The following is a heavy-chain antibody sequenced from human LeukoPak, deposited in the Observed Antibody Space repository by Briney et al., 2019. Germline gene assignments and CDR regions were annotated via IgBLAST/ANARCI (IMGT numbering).Heavy chain of an antibody. CDR1: GFTFSSYA. D-gene: IGHD3-9*01. Sequence: GRSLRLSCAASGFTFSSYAMHWVRQAPGKGLEWVAVISYDGSNKYYADSVKGRFTISRDNSKNTLYLQMNSLRAEDTAVCYCARDQYYDILTGYDAFDIWGQGTMVTVSS. CDR2: ISYDGSNK. J-gene: IGHJ3*02. V-gene: IGHV3-30-3*01. CDR3: ARDQYYDILTGYDAFDI.